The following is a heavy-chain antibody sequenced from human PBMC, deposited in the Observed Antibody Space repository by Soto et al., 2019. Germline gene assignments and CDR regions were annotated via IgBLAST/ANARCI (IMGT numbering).Heavy chain of an antibody. CDR3: GRDLVSVPVTAADIAHPTAFVYYYYYYGMYV. CDR2: IWYDGSNK. J-gene: IGHJ6*04. D-gene: IGHD2-2*01. Sequence: QVQLVESGGGVVQPGRSLRLSCAASGFTFSSYGMHWVRQAPGKGLEWVAVIWYDGSNKYYADSVKGQFTISRDNSKNPLYLQMNSLRAEDSAVYYCGRDLVSVPVTAADIAHPTAFVYYYYYYGMYVWGEGTTVTVSS. CDR1: GFTFSSYG. V-gene: IGHV3-33*01.